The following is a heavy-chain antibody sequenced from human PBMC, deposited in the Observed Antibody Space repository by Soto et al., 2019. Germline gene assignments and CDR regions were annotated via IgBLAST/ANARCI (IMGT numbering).Heavy chain of an antibody. CDR2: IDPSDSYT. V-gene: IGHV5-10-1*01. CDR1: GYSFTSYW. D-gene: IGHD4-17*01. Sequence: PGESLKISCKGSGYSFTSYWISWVRRMPGKGLEWMGRIDPSDSYTNYSPSFQGHVTISADKSISTAYLQWSSLKASDTAMYYCARIWATVFVDAFDIWGQGTMVTVSS. J-gene: IGHJ3*02. CDR3: ARIWATVFVDAFDI.